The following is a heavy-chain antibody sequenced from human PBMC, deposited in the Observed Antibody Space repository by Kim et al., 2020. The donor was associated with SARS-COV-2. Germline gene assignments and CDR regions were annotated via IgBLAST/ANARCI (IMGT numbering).Heavy chain of an antibody. CDR3: ARXGDYGXYEVGAFDP. CDR1: GFTFSSYS. CDR2: ISSSSSYI. Sequence: GGSLRLSCAASGFTFSSYSMNWVRQAPGKGLEWVSSISSSSSYIYYADSVKGRFTISRDNAKNSLYLQMTSLRAEDTAVYYCARXGDYGXYEVGAFDPWGQGXLVTVSS. J-gene: IGHJ5*02. V-gene: IGHV3-21*01. D-gene: IGHD4-17*01.